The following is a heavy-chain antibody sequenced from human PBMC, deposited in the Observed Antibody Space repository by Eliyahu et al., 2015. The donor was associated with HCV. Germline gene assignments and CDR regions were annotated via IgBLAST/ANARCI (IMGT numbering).Heavy chain of an antibody. D-gene: IGHD3-16*01. CDR2: ISGSSSYI. J-gene: IGHJ6*02. CDR1: GFTFSSYS. CDR3: AREARSGGGFYYGMDV. Sequence: EVQVVXSGGGLVKPGGSLRLXXAASGFTFSSYSMNWVRQATGRGLEWVSSISGSSSYIYYADSVKGRFTISRDNAKNSLYLQMNSLRAEDTAVYYCAREARSGGGFYYGMDVWGQGTTVTVSS. V-gene: IGHV3-21*01.